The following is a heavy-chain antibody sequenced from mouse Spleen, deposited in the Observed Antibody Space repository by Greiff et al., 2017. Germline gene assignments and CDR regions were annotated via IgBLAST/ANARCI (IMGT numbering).Heavy chain of an antibody. Sequence: QVQLQQSGPGLVAPSQSLSITCTVSGFSLTSYGVDWVRQSPGKGLEWLGVIWGGGSTNYNSALKSRLSISKDNSKSQVFLKMNSLQTDDTVMYYCANYYGYGGFAYWGQGTLVTVSA. CDR2: IWGGGST. CDR1: GFSLTSYG. J-gene: IGHJ3*01. V-gene: IGHV2-6*01. CDR3: ANYYGYGGFAY. D-gene: IGHD2-2*01.